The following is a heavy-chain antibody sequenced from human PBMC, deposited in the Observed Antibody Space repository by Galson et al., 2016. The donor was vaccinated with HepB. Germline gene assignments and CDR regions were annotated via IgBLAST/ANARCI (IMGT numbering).Heavy chain of an antibody. V-gene: IGHV3-30*18. J-gene: IGHJ6*02. CDR2: ISYDGSIK. D-gene: IGHD3-22*01. CDR3: AKDFTMIVVPYYYYGMDV. CDR1: GFTFLSYG. Sequence: SLRLSCAASGFTFLSYGMHWVRQAPGKGLEWVAVISYDGSIKYYVDSVKGRFTISRDNSKNTLYLQMNSLRAEETAVYYCAKDFTMIVVPYYYYGMDVWGQGTTVTVSS.